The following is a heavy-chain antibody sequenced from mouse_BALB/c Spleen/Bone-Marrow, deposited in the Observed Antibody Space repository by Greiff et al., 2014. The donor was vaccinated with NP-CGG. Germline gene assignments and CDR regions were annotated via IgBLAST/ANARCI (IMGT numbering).Heavy chain of an antibody. D-gene: IGHD1-1*01. CDR2: VNPNNGGT. J-gene: IGHJ4*01. Sequence: LEQSGPDLVKPGPSVKISCKASGYSFTGYYIHWVKQSHGRTLEWIGRVNPNNGGTSYNNKFKDKAILTVDKSSSTAYMEHRSLTSKDSEVLFYARGAIRLVVYNCALDEWGQGTSVTVSS. V-gene: IGHV1S30*02. CDR3: ARGAIRLVVYNCALDE. CDR1: GYSFTGYY.